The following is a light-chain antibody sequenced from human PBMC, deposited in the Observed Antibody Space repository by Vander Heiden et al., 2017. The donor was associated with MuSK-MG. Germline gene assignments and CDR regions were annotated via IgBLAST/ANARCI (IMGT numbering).Light chain of an antibody. V-gene: IGKV1-27*01. CDR3: QKYNSAPPQLT. J-gene: IGKJ4*01. CDR2: AAS. CDR1: QGISNY. Sequence: DIQMTQSPSSLSASVGDRVTIPCRASQGISNYLAWYQQKPGKVPKLLIYAASTLQSGVPSRFSGSGSGTDFTLTISSLQPEDVATYYCQKYNSAPPQLTFGGGTKVEIK.